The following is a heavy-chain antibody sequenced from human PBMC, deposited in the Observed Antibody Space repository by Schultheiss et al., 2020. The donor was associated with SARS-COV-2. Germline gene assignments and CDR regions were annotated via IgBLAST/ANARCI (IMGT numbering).Heavy chain of an antibody. CDR3: AKDGNEYGDYWGFGDY. CDR1: GFTFRNYA. CDR2: ISGSGGST. D-gene: IGHD4-17*01. V-gene: IGHV3-23*01. Sequence: GGSLRLSCAVSGFTFRNYAMTWVRQAPGKGLEWVSSISGSGGSTHYADSVKGRFTISRDNTKNTVDLQLNSLRAEDTAIYYCAKDGNEYGDYWGFGDYWGQGTLVTVSS. J-gene: IGHJ4*02.